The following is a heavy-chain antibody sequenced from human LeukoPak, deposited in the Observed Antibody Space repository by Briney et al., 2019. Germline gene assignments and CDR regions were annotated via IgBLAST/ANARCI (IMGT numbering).Heavy chain of an antibody. Sequence: GGSLRLSCAASGFTFSSYGMHWVRQAPGKGLEWVAFIRYDGSNKYNADSVKGRFTISRDNSRNTLYLQMNSLRAEDTALYYCAKGSIGYSHGYTDYWGQGTLVTVSS. CDR3: AKGSIGYSHGYTDY. J-gene: IGHJ4*02. CDR2: IRYDGSNK. CDR1: GFTFSSYG. D-gene: IGHD5-18*01. V-gene: IGHV3-30*02.